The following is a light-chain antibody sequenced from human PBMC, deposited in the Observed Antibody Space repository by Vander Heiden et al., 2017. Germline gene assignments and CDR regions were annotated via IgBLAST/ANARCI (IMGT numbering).Light chain of an antibody. Sequence: QSALTQPASVSGSPGQSITIACTGTSSDVGSYNLVSWYQQHPGKAPKLMIYEVSKRPSAVSNRFSGSKSGNTAPLTISGRQAEDEADYYCCSDAGSSTWVFGGGTKLTVL. CDR3: CSDAGSSTWV. J-gene: IGLJ3*02. CDR1: SSDVGSYNL. CDR2: EVS. V-gene: IGLV2-23*02.